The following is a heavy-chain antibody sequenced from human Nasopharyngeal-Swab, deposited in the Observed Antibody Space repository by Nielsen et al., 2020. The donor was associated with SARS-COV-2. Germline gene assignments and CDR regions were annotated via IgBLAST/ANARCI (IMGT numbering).Heavy chain of an antibody. CDR2: INPHSGDT. CDR1: GYIFTDYY. Sequence: ASAKVFCKASGYIFTDYYMLWVRQAPGEGLEYMGRINPHSGDTNFAQKFQGRVTVTRDTSINTAYMELSSLRFDDTAVYYCARDDGDVLGMTGSGPPGGYWGQGTLVTVSS. D-gene: IGHD6-13*01. CDR3: ARDDGDVLGMTGSGPPGGY. V-gene: IGHV1-2*06. J-gene: IGHJ4*02.